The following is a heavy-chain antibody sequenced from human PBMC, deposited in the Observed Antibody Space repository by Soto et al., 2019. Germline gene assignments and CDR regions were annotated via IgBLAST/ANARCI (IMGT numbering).Heavy chain of an antibody. D-gene: IGHD6-6*01. V-gene: IGHV4-61*01. CDR2: IYYSGST. Sequence: SETLSLACTVSGGSVSSGSYYWSWIRQPPGKGLEWIGYIYYSGSTNYNPSLKSRVTISVDTSKNQFSLKLSSVTAADTAVYYCARGEYSSSSGYYYGMDVWGQGTTVTVSS. CDR3: ARGEYSSSSGYYYGMDV. J-gene: IGHJ6*02. CDR1: GGSVSSGSYY.